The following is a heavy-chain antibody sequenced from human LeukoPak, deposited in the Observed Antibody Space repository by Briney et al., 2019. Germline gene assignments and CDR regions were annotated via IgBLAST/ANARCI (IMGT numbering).Heavy chain of an antibody. CDR1: GGSIRSSIW. CDR3: TRDSSSGCSHFDY. D-gene: IGHD6-19*01. CDR2: IYHSGRT. Sequence: WGTLSVTCVVSGGSIRSSIWWSRVRQPPGKGLEWSGEIYHSGRTNYNPSLKSRVTTSVDTSNNQFSLMLSSVTAADTAVYYCTRDSSSGCSHFDYWGGGAVVVASS. J-gene: IGHJ4*01. V-gene: IGHV4-4*02.